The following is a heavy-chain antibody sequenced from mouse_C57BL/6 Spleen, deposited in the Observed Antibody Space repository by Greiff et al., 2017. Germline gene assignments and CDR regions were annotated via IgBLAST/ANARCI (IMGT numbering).Heavy chain of an antibody. Sequence: QVQLKQSGAELVKPGASVKISCKASGYAFSSYWMNWVKQRPGKGLEWIGQIYPGDGDPNYNGKFKGKATLTADKSSSTAYMQLSSLTSEDSAVYFCASETVSPFAYWGQGTLVTVSA. D-gene: IGHD1-1*01. CDR3: ASETVSPFAY. CDR1: GYAFSSYW. J-gene: IGHJ3*01. V-gene: IGHV1-80*01. CDR2: IYPGDGDP.